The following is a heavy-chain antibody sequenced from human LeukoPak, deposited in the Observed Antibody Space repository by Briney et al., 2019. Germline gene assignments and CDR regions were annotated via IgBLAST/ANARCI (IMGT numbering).Heavy chain of an antibody. Sequence: GGSLRLSCAASGFTFSSYAMHWVRQAPGKGLEWVAVISYDGSNKYYADSVKGRFTISRDNSKNTLYLQMNSLRAEDTAVYYCARVPLTGTTWGAHDYWGQGTLVIVSS. CDR2: ISYDGSNK. CDR3: ARVPLTGTTWGAHDY. J-gene: IGHJ4*02. CDR1: GFTFSSYA. D-gene: IGHD1-20*01. V-gene: IGHV3-30-3*01.